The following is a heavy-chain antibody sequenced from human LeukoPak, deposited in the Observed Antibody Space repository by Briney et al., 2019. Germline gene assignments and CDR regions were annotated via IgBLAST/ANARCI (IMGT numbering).Heavy chain of an antibody. CDR3: ARDGPAEVVPAAKRLTENYYYCYGMDV. Sequence: SVKVSCKASGGTFISYVISWVRQAPGQGLEWMGRIIPILGIANYAQKFQGRVTITADKSTSTAYMELSSLRSEDTAVYYCARDGPAEVVPAAKRLTENYYYCYGMDVWGQGTTVTVSS. CDR2: IIPILGIA. CDR1: GGTFISYV. J-gene: IGHJ6*02. D-gene: IGHD2-2*01. V-gene: IGHV1-69*04.